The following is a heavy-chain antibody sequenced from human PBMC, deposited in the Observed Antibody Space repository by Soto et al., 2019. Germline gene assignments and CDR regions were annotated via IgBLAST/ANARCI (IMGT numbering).Heavy chain of an antibody. CDR2: INHSGST. D-gene: IGHD6-13*01. V-gene: IGHV4-34*01. Sequence: SETLSLTCAVYGGSFSGYYWSWIRQPPGKGLEWIGEINHSGSTNYNPSLKSRVTISVDTSKNQFSLKLSSVTAADTAVYYCARPPKFYSSSRYYYWGQGTLVTVSS. CDR1: GGSFSGYY. J-gene: IGHJ4*02. CDR3: ARPPKFYSSSRYYY.